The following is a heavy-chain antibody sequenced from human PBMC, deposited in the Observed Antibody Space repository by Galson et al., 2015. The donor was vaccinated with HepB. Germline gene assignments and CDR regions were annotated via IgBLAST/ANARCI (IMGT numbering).Heavy chain of an antibody. J-gene: IGHJ4*02. CDR3: AKDPYLYSALAGTMARFDY. CDR1: GFTFSNYG. Sequence: SLRLSCAASGFTFSNYGMHWVRQAPGKGLEWVAVISYDGSNKYYADSVKGRFTISRDNSKNTLYLQMNSLRAEDTALYYCAKDPYLYSALAGTMARFDYWGQGTLVTVSS. V-gene: IGHV3-30*18. D-gene: IGHD6-19*01. CDR2: ISYDGSNK.